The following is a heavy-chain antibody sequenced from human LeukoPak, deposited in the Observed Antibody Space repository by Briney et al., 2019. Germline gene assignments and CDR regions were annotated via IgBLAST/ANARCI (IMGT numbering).Heavy chain of an antibody. D-gene: IGHD6-13*01. CDR3: ASRPGGSTWYGVFDY. Sequence: SETLSLTCTVSGASMSNHYWSWIRQPPGEGLEWIGYIYDSQTTNYNPSLNSRVTMSVDTSKNQFSLKLSSVTAADTALYYCASRPGGSTWYGVFDYWSRGTLVTVSS. V-gene: IGHV4-59*11. CDR2: IYDSQTT. CDR1: GASMSNHY. J-gene: IGHJ4*02.